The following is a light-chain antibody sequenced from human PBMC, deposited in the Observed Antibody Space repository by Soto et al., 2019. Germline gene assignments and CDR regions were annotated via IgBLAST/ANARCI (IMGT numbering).Light chain of an antibody. CDR2: AAS. J-gene: IGKJ3*01. V-gene: IGKV1-39*01. CDR1: QNISRY. Sequence: DIQMTQSPSSLSASVGDRVTITCRASQNISRYLNWYQQKPGKAPKLLIYAASSLQSGVPSSFSGSGSGTDFTLTISSLQPEDFATYYCQQSYSTFGPGTKVDIK. CDR3: QQSYST.